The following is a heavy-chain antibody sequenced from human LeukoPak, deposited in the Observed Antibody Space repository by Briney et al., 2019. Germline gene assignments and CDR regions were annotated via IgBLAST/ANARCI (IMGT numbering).Heavy chain of an antibody. CDR3: AKVREYSSSRWYYFDY. Sequence: PGGSLRLSCVASGFTFSHYSMNWVRQAPGKGLEWVSSIRFTGSYIYYADSVKGRFTISRDNSKNTLYLQMNSLRAEDTAVYYCAKVREYSSSRWYYFDYWGQGTLVTVSS. V-gene: IGHV3-21*04. CDR1: GFTFSHYS. J-gene: IGHJ4*02. D-gene: IGHD6-6*01. CDR2: IRFTGSYI.